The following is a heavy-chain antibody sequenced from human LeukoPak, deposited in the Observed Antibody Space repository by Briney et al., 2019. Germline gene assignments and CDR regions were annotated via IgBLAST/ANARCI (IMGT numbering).Heavy chain of an antibody. CDR2: IYPGDSDT. Sequence: GESLKISCKGSGYSFTSYWIGWVRQMPGKGLEWMGIIYPGDSDTRYSPSFQGQVTISADKSVSTAYLQWSSLKASDTAMYYCARRERRIVGASSWFDPWGQGTLVTVSS. CDR1: GYSFTSYW. V-gene: IGHV5-51*01. CDR3: ARRERRIVGASSWFDP. J-gene: IGHJ5*02. D-gene: IGHD1-26*01.